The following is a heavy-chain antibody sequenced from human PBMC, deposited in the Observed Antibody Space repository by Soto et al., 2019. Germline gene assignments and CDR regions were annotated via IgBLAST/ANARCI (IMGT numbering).Heavy chain of an antibody. CDR1: GFTFDDYA. J-gene: IGHJ4*02. V-gene: IGHV3-9*01. D-gene: IGHD3-16*02. CDR2: ISWNSGSI. Sequence: GGSLRLSCAASGFTFDDYAMHWVRQAPGKGLEWVSGISWNSGSIGYADSVKGRFTISRDNAKNSLYLQMNSLRAEDTALYYCAKDMITFGGVIAGRTFDCWGQGTMVTVYS. CDR3: AKDMITFGGVIAGRTFDC.